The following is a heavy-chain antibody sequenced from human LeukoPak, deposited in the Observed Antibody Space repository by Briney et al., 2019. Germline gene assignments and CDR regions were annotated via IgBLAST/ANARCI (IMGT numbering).Heavy chain of an antibody. CDR3: ARNSHSSGWYEEDYFDY. J-gene: IGHJ4*02. V-gene: IGHV4-34*01. CDR1: GGSFSGYY. Sequence: SETLSLTCAVYGGSFSGYYWSWIRQPPGKGLEWIGEINHSGSTNYNPSLKSRVTISVDTSKNQFSLKLSSVTAADTAVYYCARNSHSSGWYEEDYFDYWGQGTLVTVSS. D-gene: IGHD6-19*01. CDR2: INHSGST.